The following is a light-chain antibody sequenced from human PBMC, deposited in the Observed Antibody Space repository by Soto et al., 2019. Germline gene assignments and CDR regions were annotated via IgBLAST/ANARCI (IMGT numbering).Light chain of an antibody. CDR3: MQALQTPLT. Sequence: DVVTTQFPLSLPVTLGQPASISCRSSQSLVDSDGNTFLNWYLQKPGQSPQLLIYLGSNRASGVPDRFSGSGSGTDFTLKISRVEAEDVGVYYCMQALQTPLTFGGGTKVDI. CDR2: LGS. J-gene: IGKJ4*01. V-gene: IGKV2-28*01. CDR1: QSLVDSDGNTF.